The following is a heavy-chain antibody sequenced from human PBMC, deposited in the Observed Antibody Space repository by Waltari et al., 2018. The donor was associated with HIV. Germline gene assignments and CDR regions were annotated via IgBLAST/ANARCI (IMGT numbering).Heavy chain of an antibody. D-gene: IGHD6-13*01. CDR3: ARAFIAAAGTPLDY. V-gene: IGHV3-30*01. CDR1: GFTFSSYA. J-gene: IGHJ4*02. Sequence: QVQLVESGGGVVQPGRSLRLSCAASGFTFSSYAMHWVRQAPGKGLEWVAVISYDGSNKYYADSVKGRFTISRDNSKNTLYLQMNSLRAEDTAVYYCARAFIAAAGTPLDYWGQGTLVTVSS. CDR2: ISYDGSNK.